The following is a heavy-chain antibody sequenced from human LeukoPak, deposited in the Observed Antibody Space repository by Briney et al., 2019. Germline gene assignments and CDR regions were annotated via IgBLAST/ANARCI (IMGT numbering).Heavy chain of an antibody. CDR3: ARDRVTTVNLDAFDI. V-gene: IGHV3-30-3*01. CDR2: ISYDGSNK. D-gene: IGHD4-17*01. Sequence: GRSLRLSCAASGFTFSSYAMHWVRQAPGKGLEWVAVISYDGSNKYYADSVKGRFTISRDNSKNTLYLQMNSLRAEDTAVYYCARDRVTTVNLDAFDIWGQGTMVTVSS. J-gene: IGHJ3*02. CDR1: GFTFSSYA.